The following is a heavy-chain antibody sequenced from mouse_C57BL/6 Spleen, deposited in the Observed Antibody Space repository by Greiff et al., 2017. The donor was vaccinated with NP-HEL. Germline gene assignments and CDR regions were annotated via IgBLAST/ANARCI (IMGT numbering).Heavy chain of an antibody. Sequence: QVQLQQSGPGLVAPSQSLSITCTVSGFSLTSYAISWVRQPPGKGLEWLGVIWTGGGTNYNSALKSRLSISKDNSKSQVFLKMNSLQTDDTARYYCARANWEGLYYFDYWGQGTTLTVSS. CDR1: GFSLTSYA. CDR3: ARANWEGLYYFDY. V-gene: IGHV2-9-1*01. J-gene: IGHJ2*01. CDR2: IWTGGGT. D-gene: IGHD4-1*01.